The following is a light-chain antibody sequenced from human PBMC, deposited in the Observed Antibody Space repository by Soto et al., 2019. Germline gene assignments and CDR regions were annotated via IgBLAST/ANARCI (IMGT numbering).Light chain of an antibody. CDR1: QSISSC. V-gene: IGKV1-5*01. Sequence: IQMTQCPSTLSASVGDRVTIPCRASQSISSCLAWYQQKPGKAPKLLIYDASSLESGVPSRFSGSGSGTEFTLTISSLQPDDFATYYCQQYNSYSITFGQGTRVEIK. CDR2: DAS. J-gene: IGKJ5*01. CDR3: QQYNSYSIT.